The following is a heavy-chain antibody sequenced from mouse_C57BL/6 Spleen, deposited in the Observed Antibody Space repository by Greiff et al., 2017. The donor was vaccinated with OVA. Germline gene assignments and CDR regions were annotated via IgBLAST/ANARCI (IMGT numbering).Heavy chain of an antibody. D-gene: IGHD1-1*01. CDR1: GYTFTDYE. CDR3: TRNYYGSSLYYARDY. J-gene: IGHJ4*01. Sequence: QVQLHQSGAELVRPGASVTLSSKASGYTFTDYEMHWVKRTPVHGLEWIGAIDPETGGTAYNQKFQGMAVLTADKSSRTSYMGLRSLTSEDSALYYRTRNYYGSSLYYARDYWGQGTSVTVSS. V-gene: IGHV1-15*01. CDR2: IDPETGGT.